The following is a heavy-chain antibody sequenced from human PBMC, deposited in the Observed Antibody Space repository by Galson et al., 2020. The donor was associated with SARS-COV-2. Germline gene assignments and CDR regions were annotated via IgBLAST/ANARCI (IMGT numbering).Heavy chain of an antibody. D-gene: IGHD3-9*01. J-gene: IGHJ4*02. CDR3: ARRGTYLSFDDY. CDR1: GYTLTNTG. CDR2: ISSYNRNK. V-gene: IGHV1-18*01. Sequence: ASVKASCKASGYTLTNTGISWVRQAPGQGLEWMGWISSYNRNKNYAQKFQGRVTMTTDTSTSTAYMELRSLRSDDTAVYYCARRGTYLSFDDYWGQGTLVTVSS.